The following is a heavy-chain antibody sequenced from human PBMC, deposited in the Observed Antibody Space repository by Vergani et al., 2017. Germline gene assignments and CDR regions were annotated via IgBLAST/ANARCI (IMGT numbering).Heavy chain of an antibody. V-gene: IGHV3-30*07. CDR3: AGGGYGDYFDY. CDR2: ISYDGSNK. D-gene: IGHD3-16*01. J-gene: IGHJ4*02. CDR1: GFTFSSYA. Sequence: QVQLVESGGGVVQPGRSLRLSCAASGFTFSSYAMHWVRQAPGKGLEWVAVISYDGSNKYYADSVKGRFTISRDNSKNTLYLQMNSLRAEDTAVYYCAGGGYGDYFDYWGQGTLVTVSS.